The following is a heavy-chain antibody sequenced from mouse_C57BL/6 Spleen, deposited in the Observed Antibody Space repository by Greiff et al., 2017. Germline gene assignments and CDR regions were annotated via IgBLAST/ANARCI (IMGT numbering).Heavy chain of an antibody. CDR2: IYPGSGNT. Sequence: QVQLKQSGPELVKPGASVKISCKASGYSFTSYYIHWVKLRPGQGLEWIGWIYPGSGNTKYNEKFKGKATLTADTSSSTAYMQLSSLTSEDSAVYYCARWLLFYAMDYWGQGTSVTVSS. CDR1: GYSFTSYY. V-gene: IGHV1-66*01. D-gene: IGHD2-3*01. CDR3: ARWLLFYAMDY. J-gene: IGHJ4*01.